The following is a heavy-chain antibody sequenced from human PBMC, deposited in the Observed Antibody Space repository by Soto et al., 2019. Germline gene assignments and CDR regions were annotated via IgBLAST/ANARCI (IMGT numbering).Heavy chain of an antibody. D-gene: IGHD6-19*01. Sequence: SQTLSLTCVISGDSVSSNSAAWNWIRQSPSRGLEWLGRTYYRSKWYNDYAISVKSRITVNPDTSKNQFSLQPNSVTPEDTAVYFCARDGQWRLDYWGQGILVTVSS. V-gene: IGHV6-1*01. J-gene: IGHJ4*02. CDR3: ARDGQWRLDY. CDR1: GDSVSSNSAA. CDR2: TYYRSKWYN.